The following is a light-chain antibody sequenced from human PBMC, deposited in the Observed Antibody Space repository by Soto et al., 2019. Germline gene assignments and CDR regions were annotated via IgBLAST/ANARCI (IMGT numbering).Light chain of an antibody. CDR3: SSYTTSNTLV. CDR2: EVS. V-gene: IGLV2-14*01. CDR1: SSDVGAYTY. J-gene: IGLJ2*01. Sequence: QSALTQPASVSGSPGQSITISCTGTSSDVGAYTYVSWYQQHPGKAPKLMIFEVSDRPSGVCNRFSGSKSGNTASLTISGLHAEDEADYYCSSYTTSNTLVFGGGTKLTVL.